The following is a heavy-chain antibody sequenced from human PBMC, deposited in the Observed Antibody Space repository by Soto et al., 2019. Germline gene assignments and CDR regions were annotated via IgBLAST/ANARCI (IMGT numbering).Heavy chain of an antibody. V-gene: IGHV3-49*03. D-gene: IGHD3-16*02. Sequence: GGSLRLSCTASGFTFGDYAMSWFRQAPGKGLEWVGFIRSKAYGGTTEYAASVKGRFTISRDDSKSIAYLQMNSLKTEDTAVYYCTRNRFYVYFWGIYRYSPGVSFDYRGQGALVIVS. CDR2: IRSKAYGGTT. CDR1: GFTFGDYA. J-gene: IGHJ4*02. CDR3: TRNRFYVYFWGIYRYSPGVSFDY.